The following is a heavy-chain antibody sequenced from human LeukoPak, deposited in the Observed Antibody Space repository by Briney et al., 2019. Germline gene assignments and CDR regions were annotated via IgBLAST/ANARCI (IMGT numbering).Heavy chain of an antibody. CDR3: ARDLVYYGSGSYYNPLGY. D-gene: IGHD3-10*01. V-gene: IGHV3-30*04. CDR1: GFTFSSYA. CDR2: ISYDGSNK. Sequence: GGSLRLSCAASGFTFSSYAMHWVRQAPGKGLEWVAVISYDGSNKYYADSVKGRFTISRDNSKNTLYLQMNSLRAEDTAVYYCARDLVYYGSGSYYNPLGYWGQGTLVTVSS. J-gene: IGHJ4*02.